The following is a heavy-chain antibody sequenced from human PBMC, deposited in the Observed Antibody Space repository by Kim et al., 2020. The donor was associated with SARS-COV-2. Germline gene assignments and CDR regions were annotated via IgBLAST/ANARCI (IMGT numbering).Heavy chain of an antibody. V-gene: IGHV7-4-1*02. J-gene: IGHJ6*02. D-gene: IGHD3-10*01. Sequence: ASVKVSCKASGYTFTSYAMNWVRQAPGQGLEWMGWINTNTGNPTYAQGFTGRFVFSLDTSVSTAYLQISSLKAEDTAVYYCASLITMVRGVINGDYYGMDVWGQGTTVTVSS. CDR3: ASLITMVRGVINGDYYGMDV. CDR1: GYTFTSYA. CDR2: INTNTGNP.